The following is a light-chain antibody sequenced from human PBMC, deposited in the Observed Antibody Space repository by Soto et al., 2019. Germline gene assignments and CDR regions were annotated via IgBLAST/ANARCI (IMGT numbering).Light chain of an antibody. CDR1: SSDVGGYNY. Sequence: QSVLTQPASVSGSPGQSITISCTGTSSDVGGYNYVSWYQQHPGKAPKLMIYEVSNRPSGVADRFSGSKSGNAAPLTISGLQAEDEAEYSCTSYTSSTTRVFGGGTKLTVL. V-gene: IGLV2-14*01. J-gene: IGLJ2*01. CDR2: EVS. CDR3: TSYTSSTTRV.